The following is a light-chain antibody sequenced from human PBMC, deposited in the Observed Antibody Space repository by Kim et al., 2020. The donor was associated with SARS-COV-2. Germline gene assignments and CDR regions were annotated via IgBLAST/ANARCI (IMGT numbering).Light chain of an antibody. CDR3: QAWDSSTGV. CDR1: KLGDKY. CDR2: QDS. V-gene: IGLV3-1*01. J-gene: IGLJ2*01. Sequence: SYELTQPPSVSVSPGQTASITCSGDKLGDKYACWYQQKPGQSPMLVIYQDSKRPSGIPERFSGSNSGNTATLTISGTQAMDEADYYCQAWDSSTGVFGGGTQLTVL.